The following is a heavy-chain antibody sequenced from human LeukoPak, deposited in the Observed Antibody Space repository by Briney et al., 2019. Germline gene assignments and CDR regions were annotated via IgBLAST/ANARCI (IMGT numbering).Heavy chain of an antibody. D-gene: IGHD3-22*01. CDR2: IYYSGST. CDR3: ARHLKRKYYYDSSGPLKWFDP. CDR1: GGSISSSSYY. V-gene: IGHV4-39*01. Sequence: SETLSLTCTVSGGSISSSSYYWGWIRQPPGGGLEWIGSIYYSGSTYYNPSLKSRVAISVDTSKNQFSLKLSSVTAADTAVYYCARHLKRKYYYDSSGPLKWFDPWGQGTLVTVSS. J-gene: IGHJ5*02.